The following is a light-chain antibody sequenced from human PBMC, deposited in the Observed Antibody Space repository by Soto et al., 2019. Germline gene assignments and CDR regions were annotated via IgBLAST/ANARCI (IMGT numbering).Light chain of an antibody. Sequence: DIQMTQSPSTLSASVGDRVTISCRASQSVSAWLAWYQQKPGKAPKLLISDASSLKSGVPSRFSGSGYGTEFTLTISSLQPEDFATYYCQQYSPYSLTFGGGTKVDIK. CDR2: DAS. CDR1: QSVSAW. J-gene: IGKJ4*01. CDR3: QQYSPYSLT. V-gene: IGKV1-5*01.